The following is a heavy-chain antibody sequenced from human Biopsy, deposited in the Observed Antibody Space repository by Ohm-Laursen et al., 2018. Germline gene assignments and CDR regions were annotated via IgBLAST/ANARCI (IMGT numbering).Heavy chain of an antibody. D-gene: IGHD3-10*01. V-gene: IGHV1-46*01. J-gene: IGHJ4*02. Sequence: ASVKVSCKAFGYTFITYYVNWVRQAPGQGLEWMGKINPSGGSASYAQKFQGRVTMTRDTSTTTVYMELSSLRSEDTAVYYCARDRIGGRGDPPDHWGQGTLVTVSS. CDR3: ARDRIGGRGDPPDH. CDR1: GYTFITYY. CDR2: INPSGGSA.